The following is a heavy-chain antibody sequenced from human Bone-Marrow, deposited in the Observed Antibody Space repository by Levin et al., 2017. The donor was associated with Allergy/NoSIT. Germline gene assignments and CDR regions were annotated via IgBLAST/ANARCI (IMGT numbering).Heavy chain of an antibody. V-gene: IGHV3-66*02. J-gene: IGHJ6*03. Sequence: GESLKISCAASGFTVSSHYMSWVRQAPGKGLEWVSVIYSGGSTYYADSVKGRFTISRDNSKNTLYLQMNSLRAEDMAVYYCARGSMTTVTNYYMDVWGKGTTVTVSS. CDR1: GFTVSSHY. CDR3: ARGSMTTVTNYYMDV. CDR2: IYSGGST. D-gene: IGHD4-17*01.